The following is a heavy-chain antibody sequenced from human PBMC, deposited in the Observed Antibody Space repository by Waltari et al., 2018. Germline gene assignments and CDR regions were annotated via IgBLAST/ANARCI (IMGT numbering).Heavy chain of an antibody. CDR2: ISAYNGNT. D-gene: IGHD3-10*01. Sequence: QVQLVQSGAEVTKPGASVKVSCKASGYTFTHYCITWVQQAPGQGLEWMGWISAYNGNTNYEQKYQGRLTMTTDTSTSTAYMELRSLRSDDTAVYYCAKEGDGSGTRGWFDPWGQGTLVTVSS. CDR1: GYTFTHYC. V-gene: IGHV1-18*01. CDR3: AKEGDGSGTRGWFDP. J-gene: IGHJ5*02.